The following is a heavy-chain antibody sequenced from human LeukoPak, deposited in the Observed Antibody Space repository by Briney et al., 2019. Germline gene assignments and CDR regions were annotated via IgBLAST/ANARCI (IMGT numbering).Heavy chain of an antibody. V-gene: IGHV1-69*13. CDR1: GGTFSSYA. J-gene: IGHJ3*02. CDR3: ASDYYDSSGYYQGTAFDI. CDR2: IIPIFGTA. D-gene: IGHD3-22*01. Sequence: ASVKVSCKASGGTFSSYAISWVRQAPGQGLEWMGGIIPIFGTANYAQKFQGRVTITADESTSTAYMELSSLRSEDTAVYYCASDYYDSSGYYQGTAFDIWGQGTMVTVS.